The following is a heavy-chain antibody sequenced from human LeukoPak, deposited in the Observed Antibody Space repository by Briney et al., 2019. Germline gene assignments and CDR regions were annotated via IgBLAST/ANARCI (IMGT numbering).Heavy chain of an antibody. CDR3: GKDTEVLPAVNVAA. V-gene: IGHV3-23*01. J-gene: IGHJ5*02. Sequence: PGGSLRLSCATSGFIFSSYAMTWVRQAPGKGLEWVSSISSSGNSPYYADSVKGRFIISRDNSKNTVNLEMSSLSVEDAAVYYCGKDTEVLPAVNVAAWGQGTLDSVCS. CDR2: ISSSGNSP. CDR1: GFIFSSYA. D-gene: IGHD2-2*01.